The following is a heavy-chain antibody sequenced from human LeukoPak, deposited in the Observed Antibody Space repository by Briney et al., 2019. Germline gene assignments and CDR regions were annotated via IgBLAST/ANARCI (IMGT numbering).Heavy chain of an antibody. V-gene: IGHV3-23*01. D-gene: IGHD4-23*01. Sequence: GGSLRLSCAASGFTFSSYAMSWVRQAPAKGVEWVSAISGSGGSTYYADSVKGRFNISRDNYKNTLYLQMNSLRAEDTAVYYCAKADGGKGRSIQLAYWGQGTLVTVSS. CDR2: ISGSGGST. CDR1: GFTFSSYA. J-gene: IGHJ4*02. CDR3: AKADGGKGRSIQLAY.